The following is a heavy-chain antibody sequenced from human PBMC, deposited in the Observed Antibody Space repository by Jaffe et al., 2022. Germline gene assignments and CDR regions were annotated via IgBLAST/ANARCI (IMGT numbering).Heavy chain of an antibody. CDR2: IIPILGIA. D-gene: IGHD4-17*01. CDR1: GGTFSSYT. J-gene: IGHJ3*02. CDR3: EWGDYGDYVNPLDAFDI. V-gene: IGHV1-69*02. Sequence: QVQLVQSGAEVKKPGSSVKVSCKASGGTFSSYTISWVRQAPGQGLEWMGRIIPILGIANYAQKFQGRVTITADKSTSTAYMELSSLRSEDTAVYYCEWGDYGDYVNPLDAFDIWGQGTMVTVSS.